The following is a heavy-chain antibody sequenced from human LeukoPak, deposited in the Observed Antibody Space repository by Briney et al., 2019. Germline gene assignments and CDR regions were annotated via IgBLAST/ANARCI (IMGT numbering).Heavy chain of an antibody. J-gene: IGHJ4*02. CDR1: GGTFSSYA. CDR2: IIPIFGTA. CDR3: ARGRTLSRDGYNSLGY. D-gene: IGHD5-24*01. V-gene: IGHV1-69*06. Sequence: RASVKVSCKASGGTFSSYAISWVRQAPGQGLEWMGGIIPIFGTANYAQKFQGRVTITADKSTSTAYMELSSLRSEDTAVYYCARGRTLSRDGYNSLGYWGQGTLVTVSS.